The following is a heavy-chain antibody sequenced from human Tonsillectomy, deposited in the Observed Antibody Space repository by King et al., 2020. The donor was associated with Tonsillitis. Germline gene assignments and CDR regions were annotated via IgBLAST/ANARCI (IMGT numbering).Heavy chain of an antibody. V-gene: IGHV4-59*01. CDR3: ASLYVDYGWGHYYFDY. J-gene: IGHJ4*02. Sequence: QLQESGPGLVKPSETLFLTCTVSCGSISSYSWSGIRQPPGRGLEWIAHSYYSGSTNYNPSLKSRVTISLDTSKNKFSLKLSSVTAADTAVYYCASLYVDYGWGHYYFDYWGQGTLVTVSS. CDR1: CGSISSYS. CDR2: SYYSGST. D-gene: IGHD4-17*01.